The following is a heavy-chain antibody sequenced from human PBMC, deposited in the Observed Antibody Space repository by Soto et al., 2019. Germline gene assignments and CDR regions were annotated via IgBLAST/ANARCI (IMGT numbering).Heavy chain of an antibody. CDR1: GGSISSPSYY. D-gene: IGHD1-1*01. Sequence: QLQLQESGPGLVKPSENLSLTCSVSGGSISSPSYYWGWIRQPPGKGLEWIGSIYYSGNTYYNPSLKSRVTIFVDTSRNQFSLKVNSVTAADRAVYFCARLPGITTLRRDYWGQGTLVTVSS. CDR2: IYYSGNT. CDR3: ARLPGITTLRRDY. J-gene: IGHJ4*02. V-gene: IGHV4-39*01.